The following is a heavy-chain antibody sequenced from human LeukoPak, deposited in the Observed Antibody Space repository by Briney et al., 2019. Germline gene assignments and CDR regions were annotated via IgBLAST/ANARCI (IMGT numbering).Heavy chain of an antibody. Sequence: PGRSLRLSCAASGFTFDDYAMHWVRQAPGEGLEWVSGISWNSGSIGYADSVKGRFTISRDNAKNSLYLQMNSLRAEDTALYYCAKDQGYSSGWPIDYWGQGTLVTVSS. J-gene: IGHJ4*02. D-gene: IGHD6-19*01. CDR1: GFTFDDYA. V-gene: IGHV3-9*01. CDR3: AKDQGYSSGWPIDY. CDR2: ISWNSGSI.